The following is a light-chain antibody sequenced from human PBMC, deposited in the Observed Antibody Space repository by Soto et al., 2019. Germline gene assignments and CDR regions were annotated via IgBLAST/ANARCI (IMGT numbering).Light chain of an antibody. CDR2: GAS. CDR3: QQYNTALWT. J-gene: IGKJ1*01. CDR1: QSVSSN. V-gene: IGKV3-15*01. Sequence: EIVMTQSPATLSVSPGERATLSCRASQSVSSNLAWYQQKPGQAPRLLLYGASTRATGIPARFSGSGSGTEFTLTISSLQSEDFAVYYCQQYNTALWTFGQGTKVEIK.